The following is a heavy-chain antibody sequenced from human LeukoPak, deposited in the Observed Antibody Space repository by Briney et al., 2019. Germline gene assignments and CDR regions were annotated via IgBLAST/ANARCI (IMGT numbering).Heavy chain of an antibody. D-gene: IGHD3-22*01. V-gene: IGHV3-30*04. J-gene: IGHJ4*02. Sequence: GGSLRLSCAASEFTFSSNTMHWVRQAPGKGLEWVTIISYDGSNKYYADSVKGRFTISRDNSKNTLYLQMNSLRAEDTAVYYCARDPYYDSSGNPSDYWGQGTLVTVSS. CDR3: ARDPYYDSSGNPSDY. CDR2: ISYDGSNK. CDR1: EFTFSSNT.